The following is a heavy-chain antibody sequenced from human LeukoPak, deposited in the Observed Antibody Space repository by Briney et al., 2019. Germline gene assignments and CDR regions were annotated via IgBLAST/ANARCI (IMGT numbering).Heavy chain of an antibody. Sequence: HPGGSPRLSCAASGFTFGNYPFSWVRQAPGKGLEWVSVVSANGVSTLYANSVKGRFTISRDNFVNTLYLQMSSLRAEDTAVYYCAKDRGYTTGRDFDFWGQGALVTVSS. CDR2: VSANGVST. CDR3: AKDRGYTTGRDFDF. V-gene: IGHV3-23*01. D-gene: IGHD3-10*01. CDR1: GFTFGNYP. J-gene: IGHJ4*02.